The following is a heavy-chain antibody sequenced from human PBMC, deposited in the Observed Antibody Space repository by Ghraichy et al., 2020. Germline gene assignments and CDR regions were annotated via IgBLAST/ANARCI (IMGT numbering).Heavy chain of an antibody. CDR1: GYSFTNYG. Sequence: ASVKVSCKTSGYSFTNYGITWVRQAPGQGLEWMGWITTSKGNTHSAQKLQGRVTMSADTPTGTVYMELKSLTYGDTAVYYCARGINYFDPWGQGTPVTVS. CDR2: ITTSKGNT. CDR3: ARGINYFDP. J-gene: IGHJ5*02. D-gene: IGHD1-7*01. V-gene: IGHV1-18*01.